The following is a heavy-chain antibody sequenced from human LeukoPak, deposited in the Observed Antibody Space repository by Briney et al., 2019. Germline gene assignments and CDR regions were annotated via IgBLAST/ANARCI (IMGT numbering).Heavy chain of an antibody. D-gene: IGHD3-10*01. CDR1: GGTFSSYA. Sequence: SVKVSCKASGGTFSSYAISWVRQAPGQGLEWMGGIIPIFGTANYAQKFQGGVTITADKSTSTAYMELSSLRSEDTAVYYCARDPQGGTMVRGVIKYYYYGMDVWGKGTTVTVSS. J-gene: IGHJ6*04. V-gene: IGHV1-69*06. CDR2: IIPIFGTA. CDR3: ARDPQGGTMVRGVIKYYYYGMDV.